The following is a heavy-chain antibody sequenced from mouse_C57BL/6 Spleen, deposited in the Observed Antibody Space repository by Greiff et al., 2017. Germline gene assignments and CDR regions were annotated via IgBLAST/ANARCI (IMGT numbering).Heavy chain of an antibody. Sequence: QVQLQQPGTELVKPGASVKLSCKASGYTFTSYWMHWVKQRPGQGLEWIGNINPSNGGTNYTEKFKSKATLPVDKSSSTAYMQLNSLTSEDSAVYYCARGGTRWVGDYWGQGTTLTVSS. CDR3: ARGGTRWVGDY. J-gene: IGHJ2*01. CDR1: GYTFTSYW. D-gene: IGHD1-1*02. V-gene: IGHV1-53*01. CDR2: INPSNGGT.